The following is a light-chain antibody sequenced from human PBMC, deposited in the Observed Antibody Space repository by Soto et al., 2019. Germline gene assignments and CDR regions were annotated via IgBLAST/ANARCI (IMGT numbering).Light chain of an antibody. J-gene: IGKJ1*01. CDR3: LFGTLVRT. CDR2: GAS. V-gene: IGKV3-20*01. Sequence: EVVLTQSPGTLSLSPGERATLSCRASQSVSDTYLAWYQQKPGQPPRLLIYGASNRATGIPDRFRGSGDGADFTLTVSRLDPEDFAVYCCLFGTLVRTFGQGTKVEIK. CDR1: QSVSDTY.